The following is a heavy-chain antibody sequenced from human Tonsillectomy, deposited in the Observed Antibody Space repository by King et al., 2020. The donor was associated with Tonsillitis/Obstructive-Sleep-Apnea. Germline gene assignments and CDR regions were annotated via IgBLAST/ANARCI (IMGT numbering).Heavy chain of an antibody. Sequence: VQLVESGGGLVQPGGSLRLSCAASGFTFSSYAMSWVRQAPGKGLEWVSAISGSGGSTYYADSVKGRFTVSRGNSKNTLYLQMNSLRAEDTAVYYCAKDLSGIHSFDYWGQGTLVTVSS. CDR2: ISGSGGST. D-gene: IGHD3-10*01. V-gene: IGHV3-23*04. J-gene: IGHJ4*02. CDR1: GFTFSSYA. CDR3: AKDLSGIHSFDY.